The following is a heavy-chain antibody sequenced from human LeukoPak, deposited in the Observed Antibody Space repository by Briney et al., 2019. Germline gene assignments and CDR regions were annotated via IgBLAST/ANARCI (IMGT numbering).Heavy chain of an antibody. CDR3: TRAAYCSGGSCSDWFDP. V-gene: IGHV1-2*02. CDR1: GYTFTGNY. Sequence: ASVKVSCKASGYTFTGNYMYWVRQAPGLGLEWMGWINPNSGGTNYAQKFQGRVTMTRDTSISTAYMELSRLRSDDTAVYYCTRAAYCSGGSCSDWFDPWGQGTLVTVSS. CDR2: INPNSGGT. J-gene: IGHJ5*02. D-gene: IGHD2-15*01.